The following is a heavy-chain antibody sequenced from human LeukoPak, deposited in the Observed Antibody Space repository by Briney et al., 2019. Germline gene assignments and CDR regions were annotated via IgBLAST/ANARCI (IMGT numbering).Heavy chain of an antibody. CDR3: ARGGGDIAIDY. Sequence: PGGSLRLSCAASGFTFSTYDMNWVRQAPGKRLEWVASISSRSYIYYADAVKGRFTISRDNARNSLYLQMNSLRAEDTALYYCARGGGDIAIDYWGQGTLVAVSS. CDR2: ISSRSYI. CDR1: GFTFSTYD. V-gene: IGHV3-21*01. D-gene: IGHD2-21*02. J-gene: IGHJ4*02.